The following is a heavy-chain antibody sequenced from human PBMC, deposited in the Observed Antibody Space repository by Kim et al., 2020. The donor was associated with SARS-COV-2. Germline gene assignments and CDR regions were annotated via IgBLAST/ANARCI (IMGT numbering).Heavy chain of an antibody. D-gene: IGHD3-22*01. Sequence: GRFTISRDNSKNTLYLQMNSLRAEDTAGYYCAKDLYHYDSSGYYYSDFHHWGQGTLVTVSS. V-gene: IGHV3-30*02. CDR3: AKDLYHYDSSGYYYSDFHH. J-gene: IGHJ1*01.